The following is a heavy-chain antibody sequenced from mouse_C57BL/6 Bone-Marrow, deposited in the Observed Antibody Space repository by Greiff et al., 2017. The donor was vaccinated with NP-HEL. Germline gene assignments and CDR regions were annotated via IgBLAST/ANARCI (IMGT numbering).Heavy chain of an antibody. V-gene: IGHV1-76*01. CDR3: ARWGYSNYLYYFDY. D-gene: IGHD2-5*01. CDR1: GYTFTDYY. CDR2: IYPGSGNT. Sequence: VKLQQSGAELVRPGASVKLSCKASGYTFTDYYINWVKQRPGQGLEWIARIYPGSGNTYYNEKFKGKATLTAEKSSSTAYMQRSSLTSEDSAVDFCARWGYSNYLYYFDYWGQGTTLTVSS. J-gene: IGHJ2*01.